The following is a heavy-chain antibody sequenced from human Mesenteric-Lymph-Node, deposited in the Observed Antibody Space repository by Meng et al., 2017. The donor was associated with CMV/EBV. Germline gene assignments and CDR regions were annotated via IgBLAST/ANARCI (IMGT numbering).Heavy chain of an antibody. Sequence: GESLKISCAASGFTVSSNYMSWVRQAPGKGLEWVSYISSSSSTIYYADSVKGRFTISRDNAKNSLYLQMNSLRAEDTAVYYCAREGRAGYWGQGTLVTVSS. D-gene: IGHD3-10*01. J-gene: IGHJ4*02. CDR3: AREGRAGY. CDR1: GFTVSSNY. V-gene: IGHV3-48*04. CDR2: ISSSSSTI.